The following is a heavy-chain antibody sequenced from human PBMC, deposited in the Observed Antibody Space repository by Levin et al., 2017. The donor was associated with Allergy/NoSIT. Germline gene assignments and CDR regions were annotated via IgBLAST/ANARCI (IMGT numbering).Heavy chain of an antibody. D-gene: IGHD5-18*01. CDR1: GYTFTSYY. V-gene: IGHV1-46*01. J-gene: IGHJ4*02. CDR2: INPSGGST. Sequence: GESLKISCKASGYTFTSYYMHWVRQAPGQGLEWMGIINPSGGSTSYAQKFQGRVTMTRDTSTSTVYMELSSLRSEDTAVYYCAREGAMVTNGGDYFDYWGQGTLVTVSS. CDR3: AREGAMVTNGGDYFDY.